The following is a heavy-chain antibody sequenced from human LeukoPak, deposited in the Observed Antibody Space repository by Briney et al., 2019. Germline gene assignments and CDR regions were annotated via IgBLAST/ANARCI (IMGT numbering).Heavy chain of an antibody. CDR2: ISSGSSTI. D-gene: IGHD3-3*01. CDR3: ARSWSGNY. CDR1: GFTFSSYS. J-gene: IGHJ4*02. Sequence: GGSLRLSCAASGFTFSSYSMNWVRQAPGKGLEWVSYISSGSSTIYYADSVKGRFTVSRDNAKKSLYLQMNSLRAEDTAVYYCARSWSGNYWGQGTLVTVSS. V-gene: IGHV3-48*01.